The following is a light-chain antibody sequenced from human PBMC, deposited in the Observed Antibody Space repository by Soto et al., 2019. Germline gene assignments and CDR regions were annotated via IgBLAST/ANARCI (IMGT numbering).Light chain of an antibody. J-gene: IGKJ1*01. CDR3: QQYHDWPPA. V-gene: IGKV3-15*01. Sequence: EIGMTHSPATVSVYPWEIATLSCRASQSVSSDLAWYQHKPGQTPRLLIFGASTRATGIPARFSGSGSGTEFTLTISSLQSEDFAVYYCQQYHDWPPAFGQGTKVDIK. CDR2: GAS. CDR1: QSVSSD.